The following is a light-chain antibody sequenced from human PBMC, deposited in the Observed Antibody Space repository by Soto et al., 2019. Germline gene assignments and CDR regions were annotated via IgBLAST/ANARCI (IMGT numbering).Light chain of an antibody. Sequence: QSALTQPASVSGSPGQSITISCTGTSSDVGSYNLVSWFQQHPDKAPKLLIYDGSKRPSGVSNRFSGSKSGNTASLTISGLQAEDEGDYYCCSYAGSHVIFGGGTKVTVL. J-gene: IGLJ2*01. CDR2: DGS. CDR1: SSDVGSYNL. CDR3: CSYAGSHVI. V-gene: IGLV2-23*01.